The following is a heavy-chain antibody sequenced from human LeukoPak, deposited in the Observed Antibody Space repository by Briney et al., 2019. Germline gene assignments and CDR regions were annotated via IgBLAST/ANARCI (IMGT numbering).Heavy chain of an antibody. D-gene: IGHD6-13*01. V-gene: IGHV3-20*04. J-gene: IGHJ4*02. Sequence: PGGSLRLSCAASGFTFDDYGMSWVRQAPGKGLEWVSGINWNGGSTGYADSVKGRFTISRDNAKNSLCLQMNSLRAEDTALYYCARQNSSSWRRTPFDYWGQGTLVTVSS. CDR1: GFTFDDYG. CDR2: INWNGGST. CDR3: ARQNSSSWRRTPFDY.